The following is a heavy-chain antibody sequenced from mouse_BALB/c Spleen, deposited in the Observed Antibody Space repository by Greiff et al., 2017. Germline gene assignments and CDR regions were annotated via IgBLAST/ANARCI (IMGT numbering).Heavy chain of an antibody. V-gene: IGHV5-4*02. J-gene: IGHJ1*01. CDR3: ARDGDDDDYWYFDV. Sequence: EVQLVESGGGLVKPGGSLKLSCAASGFTFSDYYMYWVRQTPEKRLEWVATISDGGSYTYYPDSVKGRFTISRDNAKNNLYLQMSSLKSEDTAMYYCARDGDDDDYWYFDVWGAGTTVTVSS. CDR2: ISDGGSYT. D-gene: IGHD2-4*01. CDR1: GFTFSDYY.